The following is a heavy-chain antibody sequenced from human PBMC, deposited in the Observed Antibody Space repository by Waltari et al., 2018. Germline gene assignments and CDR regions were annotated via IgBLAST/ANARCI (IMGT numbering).Heavy chain of an antibody. J-gene: IGHJ4*01. D-gene: IGHD3-16*01. CDR1: GYSFTSHW. CDR3: AREYYGFVEN. CDR2: IKPSESYN. Sequence: DVQLVQSGAEVKKPGESLRISCKASGYSFTSHWISWVLQMPGKGLEWMGKIKPSESYNHYRPSVQGHVTISVDKSISSAYLQWNSLKAPDTAMYYCAREYYGFVENWGPGTLVTVSS. V-gene: IGHV5-10-1*03.